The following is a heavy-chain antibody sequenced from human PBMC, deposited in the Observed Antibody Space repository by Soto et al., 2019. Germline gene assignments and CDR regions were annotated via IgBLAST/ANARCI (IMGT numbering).Heavy chain of an antibody. J-gene: IGHJ4*01. CDR3: PRDRSLYGDYPSYSYYFHY. CDR2: IYYSGSA. CDR1: GGSVSSWTYY. V-gene: IGHV4-61*01. D-gene: IGHD4-17*01. Sequence: PSETLSLTCTVPGGSVSSWTYYWTWFRQPPGKGLEWIGNIYYSGSAKYTPSLKSRVTIPVDTFKSDFSMKLSFVPVADTAVYXCPRDRSLYGDYPSYSYYFHYCGHGTLVTVS.